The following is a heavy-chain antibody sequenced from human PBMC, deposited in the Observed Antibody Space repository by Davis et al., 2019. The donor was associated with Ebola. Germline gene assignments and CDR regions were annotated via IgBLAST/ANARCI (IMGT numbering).Heavy chain of an antibody. Sequence: GESLKISCAASGFTFSGFAMNWVRQAPGKGLDWVSAISGSGGSTYYADSVKGRFTISRDNSNRTLYLQMNSLRSEDTAVYYCARGEGNWFDPWGQGTLVTVSS. CDR3: ARGEGNWFDP. D-gene: IGHD3-16*01. V-gene: IGHV3-23*01. CDR1: GFTFSGFA. J-gene: IGHJ5*02. CDR2: ISGSGGST.